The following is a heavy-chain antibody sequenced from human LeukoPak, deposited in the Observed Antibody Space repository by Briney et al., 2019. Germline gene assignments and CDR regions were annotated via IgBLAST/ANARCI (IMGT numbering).Heavy chain of an antibody. D-gene: IGHD3-22*01. CDR3: ARLDGNTMID. CDR1: GGSISSGGYS. Sequence: SETLSLTCAVSGGSISSGGYSWSWIRQPPGKGLEWIRYIYHSGSTYYSPSLKSRVTISVDRSKNQFSLKLSSVTAADTAVYYCARLDGNTMIDWGQGTLVTVSS. V-gene: IGHV4-30-2*01. CDR2: IYHSGST. J-gene: IGHJ4*02.